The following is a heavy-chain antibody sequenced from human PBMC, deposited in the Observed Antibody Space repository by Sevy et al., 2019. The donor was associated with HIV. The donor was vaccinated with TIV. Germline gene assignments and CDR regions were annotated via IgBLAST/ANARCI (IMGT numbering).Heavy chain of an antibody. Sequence: ASVKVSCMASGGSLSNYGMNWVRQAPGQGLEWMGGIIPRVAISNYAQKFQGRATITADESTSTMYLEVRSLRSEDTAVYFCVSVRPCGGDCYLFDSWGQGTLITVSS. D-gene: IGHD2-21*02. CDR3: VSVRPCGGDCYLFDS. V-gene: IGHV1-69*10. J-gene: IGHJ4*02. CDR1: GGSLSNYG. CDR2: IIPRVAIS.